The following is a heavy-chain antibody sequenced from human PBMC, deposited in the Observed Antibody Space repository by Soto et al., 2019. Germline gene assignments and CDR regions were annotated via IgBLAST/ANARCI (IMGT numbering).Heavy chain of an antibody. CDR3: AKDMAAAAHQGDAFDI. V-gene: IGHV3-33*03. CDR2: IWNDGTNK. Sequence: QVQLVESGGGVVQPGRSLRLSCAASGFTFSNYGMHWVRQAPGKGVEWVAVIWNDGTNKYYVDSVRGRFTISRDDSKNTLYLEMTSLRAEATVVYYCAKDMAAAAHQGDAFDIWGLGTMVSVSA. J-gene: IGHJ3*02. D-gene: IGHD6-13*01. CDR1: GFTFSNYG.